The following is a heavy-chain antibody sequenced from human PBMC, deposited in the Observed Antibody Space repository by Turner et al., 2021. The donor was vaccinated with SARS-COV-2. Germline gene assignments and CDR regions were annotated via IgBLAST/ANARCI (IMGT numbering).Heavy chain of an antibody. CDR2: IYYSGST. CDR3: ARVVVLRRAYFDY. Sequence: QVQLQESGPGLVKPSRTLCLTCTVSVGSISSGDYSWRWIRQPPGRGLEWIGYIYYSGSTYYNPSLKSRVTISVDTSKNQFSLKLSSVTAADKAVYYCARVVVLRRAYFDYWGQGTLVTVSS. CDR1: VGSISSGDYS. D-gene: IGHD2-8*01. J-gene: IGHJ4*02. V-gene: IGHV4-30-4*01.